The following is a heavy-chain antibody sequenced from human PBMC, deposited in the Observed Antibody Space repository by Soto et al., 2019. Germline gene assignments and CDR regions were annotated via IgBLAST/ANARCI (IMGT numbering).Heavy chain of an antibody. J-gene: IGHJ4*02. V-gene: IGHV3-7*01. Sequence: GSLRLSCAASGFTFSSYWMSWVRQAPGKGLEWVANIKQDGSEKYYVDSVKGRFTISRDNAKNSLYLQMNSLRAEDTAVYYCARSAGPSSHYFDYWGQGTLVTVSS. CDR2: IKQDGSEK. CDR1: GFTFSSYW. CDR3: ARSAGPSSHYFDY. D-gene: IGHD6-6*01.